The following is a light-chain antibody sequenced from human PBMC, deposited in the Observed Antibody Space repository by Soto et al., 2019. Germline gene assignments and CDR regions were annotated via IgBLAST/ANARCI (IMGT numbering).Light chain of an antibody. V-gene: IGLV2-14*02. CDR3: QSYDSILSGVI. J-gene: IGLJ2*01. CDR1: RSDIGSYNF. Sequence: QSALTQPASVSGSPGQSITISCTGTRSDIGSYNFVSWYQQRPGKAPKLIIYGSSNRPSGVPARFSGSKSGTSASLAITGLQAEDEADYYCQSYDSILSGVIFGGGTKLTVL. CDR2: GSS.